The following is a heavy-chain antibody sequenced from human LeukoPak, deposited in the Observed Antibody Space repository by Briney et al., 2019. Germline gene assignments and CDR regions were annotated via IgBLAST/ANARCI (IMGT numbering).Heavy chain of an antibody. V-gene: IGHV3-21*04. CDR1: GFTFSSYS. J-gene: IGHJ4*02. D-gene: IGHD5-12*01. CDR2: ISSSSSYI. CDR3: ASHSGYDRYYFDY. Sequence: GGSLRLSCAASGFTFSSYSMNWVRQAPGKGLEWVSSISSSSSYIYYADSVKGRFTISRDNSKNTLYLQMNSLRAEDTAVYYCASHSGYDRYYFDYWGQGTLVTVSS.